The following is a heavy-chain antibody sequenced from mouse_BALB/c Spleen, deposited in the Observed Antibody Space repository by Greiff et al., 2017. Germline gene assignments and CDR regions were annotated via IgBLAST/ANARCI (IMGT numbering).Heavy chain of an antibody. J-gene: IGHJ4*01. CDR2: ISSGGST. D-gene: IGHD6-5*01. CDR3: ARAYAPYAMDY. V-gene: IGHV5-6-5*01. Sequence: EVQLVESGGGLVKPGGSLKLSCAASGFTFSSYAMSWVRQTPEKRLEWVASISSGGSTYYPDSVKGRFTISRDNARNILYLQMSSLRSEDTAMYYCARAYAPYAMDYWGQGTSVTVSS. CDR1: GFTFSSYA.